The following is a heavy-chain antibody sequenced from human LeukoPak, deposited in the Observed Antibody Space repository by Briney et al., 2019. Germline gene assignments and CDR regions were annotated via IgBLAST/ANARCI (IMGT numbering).Heavy chain of an antibody. CDR1: GFTFTDYY. Sequence: GASVKVSCKASGFTFTDYYVHWLRQAPGQGLEWMGRISPNSGGTNYAQRFQGRVTMTGDTSITTVYMELSSLRSDDTAVYYCARDLSELELYYFDYWGQGTLVTVSS. CDR3: ARDLSELELYYFDY. CDR2: ISPNSGGT. J-gene: IGHJ4*02. D-gene: IGHD1-26*01. V-gene: IGHV1-2*06.